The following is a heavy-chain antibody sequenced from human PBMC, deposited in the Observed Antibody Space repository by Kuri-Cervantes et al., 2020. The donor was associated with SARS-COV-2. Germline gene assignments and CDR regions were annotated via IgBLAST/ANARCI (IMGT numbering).Heavy chain of an antibody. D-gene: IGHD2-2*01. CDR1: GGSFSGYY. CDR3: ASIVVVPAASGYYYYYGMDV. Sequence: SQTLSLTCAVYGGSFSGYYWSWIRQPPGKGLEGIGEINHSGSTNYNPSLKSRVTISVDTSKNQFSLKLSSVTAADTAVYYCASIVVVPAASGYYYYYGMDVWGQGTTVTVSS. J-gene: IGHJ6*02. CDR2: INHSGST. V-gene: IGHV4-34*01.